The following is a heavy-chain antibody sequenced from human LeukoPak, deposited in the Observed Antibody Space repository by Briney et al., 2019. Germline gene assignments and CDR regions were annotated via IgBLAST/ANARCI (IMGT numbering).Heavy chain of an antibody. D-gene: IGHD3-3*01. CDR2: INHSGST. V-gene: IGHV4-34*01. J-gene: IGHJ4*02. CDR1: GGSLSGYY. Sequence: PSETLSLTCAVYGGSLSGYYWSWIRQPPGKGLEWIGEINHSGSTNYNPSLKSRVTISVDTSKNQFSLKLSSVTAADTAVYYCARGQGNYDFWSGYYLRYWGQGTLVTVSS. CDR3: ARGQGNYDFWSGYYLRY.